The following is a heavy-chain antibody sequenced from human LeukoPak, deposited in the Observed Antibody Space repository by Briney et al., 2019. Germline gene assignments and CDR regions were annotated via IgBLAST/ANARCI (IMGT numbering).Heavy chain of an antibody. D-gene: IGHD2-2*01. CDR1: GGSISSGGYY. Sequence: SETLSLTCTVSGGSISSGGYYWSWIRQHPGKGLEWIGYIYYSGSTYYNPSLKSRVTISVDTSKSQFSLKLSSVTAADTAVYYCARVDCSSTSCHFPYFDYWGQGTLVTVSS. J-gene: IGHJ4*02. CDR2: IYYSGST. V-gene: IGHV4-31*03. CDR3: ARVDCSSTSCHFPYFDY.